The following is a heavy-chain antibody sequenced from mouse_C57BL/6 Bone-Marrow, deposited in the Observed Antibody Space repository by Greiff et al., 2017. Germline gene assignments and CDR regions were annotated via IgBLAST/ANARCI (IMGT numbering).Heavy chain of an antibody. V-gene: IGHV5-6*01. CDR2: ISSGGSYT. D-gene: IGHD1-1*01. J-gene: IGHJ3*01. Sequence: EVKLVESGGDLVKPGGSLKLSCAASGFTFSSYGMSWVRQTPDKRLEWVATISSGGSYTYYPDSVKGRFTISRDNAKNTLYLQMSSLKSEDTAMYYCATDYGSSPAWFAYWGQGTLVTVSA. CDR1: GFTFSSYG. CDR3: ATDYGSSPAWFAY.